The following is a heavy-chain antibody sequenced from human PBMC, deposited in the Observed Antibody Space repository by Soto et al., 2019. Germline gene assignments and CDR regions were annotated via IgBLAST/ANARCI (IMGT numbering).Heavy chain of an antibody. D-gene: IGHD1-1*01. CDR3: ARGPRVSSTGTGAH. Sequence: SETLSLTCTVSGDSISSDGYHWSWIRQSPGKGLEWIGYIYNGGRTFYRPSLESRINMSLDATKNSYSLRLTSVTAADTAVYYCARGPRVSSTGTGAHWGRGTLVTVSS. CDR2: IYNGGRT. J-gene: IGHJ4*02. V-gene: IGHV4-30-4*01. CDR1: GDSISSDGYH.